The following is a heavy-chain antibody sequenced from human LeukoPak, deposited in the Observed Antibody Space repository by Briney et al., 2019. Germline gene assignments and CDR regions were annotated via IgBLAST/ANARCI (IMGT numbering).Heavy chain of an antibody. CDR2: IYTSGST. CDR1: GGSISSGSYY. Sequence: SQTLSLTCTVSGGSISSGSYYWSWIRQPAGKGLEWIGRIYTSGSTNYNPSLKSRVTISVDTSKNQFSLKLSSVTAADTAVYYCARVSRSYVRWPSYYYYMDVWGKGTTVTISS. J-gene: IGHJ6*03. D-gene: IGHD3-10*02. CDR3: ARVSRSYVRWPSYYYYMDV. V-gene: IGHV4-61*02.